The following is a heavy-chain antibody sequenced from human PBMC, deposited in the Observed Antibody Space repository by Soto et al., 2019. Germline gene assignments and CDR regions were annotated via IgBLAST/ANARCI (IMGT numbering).Heavy chain of an antibody. J-gene: IGHJ6*02. CDR2: IKQDGSEK. Sequence: GGSLRVSCAASGFTFSSYWMSWVRQAPGKGLEWVANIKQDGSEKYYVDSVKGRFSISRDKAKNSLYLQMNSLRAEDTAVYYCARDRPQMYYDFWSGYPEMHYYYGMDVWGQGTTVTVSS. CDR1: GFTFSSYW. CDR3: ARDRPQMYYDFWSGYPEMHYYYGMDV. D-gene: IGHD3-3*01. V-gene: IGHV3-7*01.